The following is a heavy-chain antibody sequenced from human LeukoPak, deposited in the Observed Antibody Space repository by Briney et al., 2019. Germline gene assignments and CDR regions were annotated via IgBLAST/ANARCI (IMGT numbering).Heavy chain of an antibody. CDR3: AKIQLGYCSSTSCYILPGVRFAP. J-gene: IGHJ5*02. CDR2: MNPNSGNT. CDR1: GYTFTSYD. Sequence: ASVKVSCKASGYTFTSYDINWVRQATGQGLEWMGWMNPNSGNTGYAQKFQGRVTMTRNTSISTAYMELSSLRSEDTAVYYCAKIQLGYCSSTSCYILPGVRFAPWGQGTLVTVSS. D-gene: IGHD2-2*02. V-gene: IGHV1-8*01.